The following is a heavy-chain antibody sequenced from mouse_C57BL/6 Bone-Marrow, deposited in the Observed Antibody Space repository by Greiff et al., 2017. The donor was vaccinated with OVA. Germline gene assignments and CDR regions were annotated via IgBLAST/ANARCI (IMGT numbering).Heavy chain of an antibody. CDR3: ARGRITSYYFDY. D-gene: IGHD1-1*01. Sequence: QVQLQQPGAELVKPGASVKLSCKASGYTFTSYWMHWVKQRPGQGLEWIGMIHPNSGSTNYNEKFKSKATLTVDKSSSPAYMQLGSLTSEDSAVYYCARGRITSYYFDYWGQGTTLTVSS. V-gene: IGHV1-64*01. CDR1: GYTFTSYW. CDR2: IHPNSGST. J-gene: IGHJ2*01.